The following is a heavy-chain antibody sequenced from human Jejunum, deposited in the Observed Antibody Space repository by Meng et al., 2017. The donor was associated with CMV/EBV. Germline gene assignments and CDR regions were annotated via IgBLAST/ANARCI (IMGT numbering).Heavy chain of an antibody. CDR2: IYWNDDN. Sequence: FSLSTSVVGVGWIRQTPGKALEFLALIYWNDDNRYNPSLRSRLTITKDTSKNQVVLTMTNMDPVDTSTYYCAHYGDYRFGWYFDLWGRGTLVTVSS. D-gene: IGHD4-17*01. V-gene: IGHV2-5*01. CDR3: AHYGDYRFGWYFDL. CDR1: FSLSTSVVG. J-gene: IGHJ2*01.